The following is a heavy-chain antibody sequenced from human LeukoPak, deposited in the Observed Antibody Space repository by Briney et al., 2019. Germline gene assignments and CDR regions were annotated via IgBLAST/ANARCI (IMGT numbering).Heavy chain of an antibody. CDR3: ARSLPYYYDNKPGAFDI. J-gene: IGHJ3*02. Sequence: GGALRLFCAASGFAFSGNFMKWVRQAPGKGLEWVSVIYTGGDTYYTDSVRGRFSISRDNSRNTLFLQMNRLRAEDTAVYYCARSLPYYYDNKPGAFDIWGQGTMVTVSS. D-gene: IGHD3-22*01. CDR1: GFAFSGNF. V-gene: IGHV3-53*01. CDR2: IYTGGDT.